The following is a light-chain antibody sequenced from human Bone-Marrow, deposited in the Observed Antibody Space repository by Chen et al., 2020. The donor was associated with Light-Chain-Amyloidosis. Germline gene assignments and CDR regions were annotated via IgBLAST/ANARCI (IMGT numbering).Light chain of an antibody. J-gene: IGLJ2*01. V-gene: IGLV3-25*03. CDR3: QSADSSGTYEVV. CDR2: RDT. Sequence: SFELTQPPSVSASPGQTARIPCSGDDLPTKYAYWYQQKPGQAPVLVIHRDTERPSGISERFSGSSSGTTATLTISGVQAEDEADYHCQSADSSGTYEVVFGGGTKLIVL. CDR1: DLPTKY.